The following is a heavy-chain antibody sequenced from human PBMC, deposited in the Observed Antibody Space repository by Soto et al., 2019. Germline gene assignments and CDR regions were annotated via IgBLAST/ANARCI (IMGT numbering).Heavy chain of an antibody. D-gene: IGHD6-6*01. CDR3: ATLYSSFSYTGMDV. V-gene: IGHV4-4*07. J-gene: IGHJ6*02. CDR2: KFPTGSS. CDR1: GISFNSYY. Sequence: QVQLQESGPQLVKTSETLSLTCIVSGISFNSYYWAWIRQPVGKGLEWIGHKFPTGSSTYSPSLEGRVTISLDKSKNQVSLTLTSVTPADSGVYYCATLYSSFSYTGMDVWGQGTAVTVSS.